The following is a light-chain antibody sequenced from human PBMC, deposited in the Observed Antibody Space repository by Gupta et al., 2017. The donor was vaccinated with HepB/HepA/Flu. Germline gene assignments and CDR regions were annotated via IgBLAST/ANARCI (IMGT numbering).Light chain of an antibody. CDR1: NIVERN. Sequence: SYVLTQPPSVSVAPGKTATITCGADNIVERNVHWYQQKAGQAPVMVVRDDRDRPSGIPERFSGSNSGSTATLTISRVEAGDEADYYCQVWDGSSDHYVFGTGTKVTVL. J-gene: IGLJ1*01. CDR2: DDR. V-gene: IGLV3-21*03. CDR3: QVWDGSSDHYV.